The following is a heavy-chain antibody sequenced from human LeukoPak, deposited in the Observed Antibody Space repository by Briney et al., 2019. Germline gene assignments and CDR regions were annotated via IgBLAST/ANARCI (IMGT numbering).Heavy chain of an antibody. CDR2: ISGSGGGK. D-gene: IGHD2-2*01. Sequence: GGSLRLSCAASGFTFDSYAMTWVRQAPGKGLEWVSAISGSGGGKSYADSVKGRFTISRDKSKNTLYLQMNSRRADDTAVYYSTREGYYCSNTACFANYVHYWGQGTLVTVSS. J-gene: IGHJ4*02. V-gene: IGHV3-23*01. CDR3: TREGYYCSNTACFANYVHY. CDR1: GFTFDSYA.